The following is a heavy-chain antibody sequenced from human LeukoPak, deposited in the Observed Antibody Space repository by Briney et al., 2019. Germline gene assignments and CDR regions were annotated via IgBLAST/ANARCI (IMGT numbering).Heavy chain of an antibody. CDR3: AIDPNWGTHS. Sequence: GGSLRLSCAASGFTFSTYTMYWVRHPPGKGLEWVSIIGSSGGGIHYADPVKGRFTISRDNSKNALYLQMNSLRVEDTAVYYCAIDPNWGTHSWGQGVLVTVSS. CDR2: IGSSGGGI. J-gene: IGHJ4*02. V-gene: IGHV3-23*01. CDR1: GFTFSTYT. D-gene: IGHD7-27*01.